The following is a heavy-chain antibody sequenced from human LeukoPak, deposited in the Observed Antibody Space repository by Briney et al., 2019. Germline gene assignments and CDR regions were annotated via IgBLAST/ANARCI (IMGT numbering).Heavy chain of an antibody. Sequence: SSETLSLTCAVSGYSISSGYYWGWIRQPPGKGLEWIGSGHYSGRNYYNPSLKSRVTISVDTSKNQFSLKLSSVTAADTAVYYCARQPDTSDSSAYYGGDYWGQGTLVTVSS. CDR3: ARQPDTSDSSAYYGGDY. J-gene: IGHJ4*02. CDR2: GHYSGRN. CDR1: GYSISSGYY. V-gene: IGHV4-38-2*01. D-gene: IGHD3-22*01.